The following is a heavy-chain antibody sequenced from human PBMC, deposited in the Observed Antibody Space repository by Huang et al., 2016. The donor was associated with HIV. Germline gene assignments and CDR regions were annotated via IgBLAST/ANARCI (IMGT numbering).Heavy chain of an antibody. CDR1: GFTFSSIS. V-gene: IGHV3-23*01. CDR2: ITGRGSSS. CDR3: AKADSGAAAGSLVDY. Sequence: EVQLLESGGGLVQPGGSLGLSFAASGFTFSSISMSWVRQVTGKGVEWVSSITGRGSSSYYADSVKGRFTISRDKSKNTLYLQMNSLRAEDTAIYYCAKADSGAAAGSLVDYWGQGTLVTVSS. D-gene: IGHD6-13*01. J-gene: IGHJ4*02.